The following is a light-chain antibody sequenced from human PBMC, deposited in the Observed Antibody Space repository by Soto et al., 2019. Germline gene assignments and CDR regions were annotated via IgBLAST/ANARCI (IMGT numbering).Light chain of an antibody. V-gene: IGKV1-5*03. Sequence: DIQMTQSPSTLSASVGDRVTITCRASQTINPWLAWYQQKAGKAPKLLIYKASSLESGVPSRFSGSGSGTEFTLTISSLQPDDSATYYCQQYNSYSLYTFGQGTKQEIK. J-gene: IGKJ2*01. CDR2: KAS. CDR1: QTINPW. CDR3: QQYNSYSLYT.